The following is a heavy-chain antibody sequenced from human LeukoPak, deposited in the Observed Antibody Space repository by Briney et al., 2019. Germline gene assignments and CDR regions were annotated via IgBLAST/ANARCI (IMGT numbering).Heavy chain of an antibody. Sequence: GGSLRLSCAASGFDFTVYWMTWVSQAPGKGLEWAANIKQDGSEKYYVDSVKGRFTISRDNAKNSVFLQMNSPRAEDTALYYCARDGVRAVTFNHYYFLDVWGKGTTVTVSS. CDR3: ARDGVRAVTFNHYYFLDV. V-gene: IGHV3-7*01. CDR1: GFDFTVYW. D-gene: IGHD3-10*01. J-gene: IGHJ6*03. CDR2: IKQDGSEK.